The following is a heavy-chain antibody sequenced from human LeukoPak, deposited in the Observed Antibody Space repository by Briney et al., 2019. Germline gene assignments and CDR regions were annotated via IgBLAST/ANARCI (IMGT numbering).Heavy chain of an antibody. Sequence: SETLSLTCTVSGGAISNYYWSWIRQPPGKGLEWIGYIYYSGSTNYNPSLRSRVTISVDTSKNQFSLKLSSVTAADTAVYYCARKRFIAAGGFDPWGQGALVTVSS. V-gene: IGHV4-59*01. J-gene: IGHJ5*02. CDR2: IYYSGST. D-gene: IGHD6-6*01. CDR1: GGAISNYY. CDR3: ARKRFIAAGGFDP.